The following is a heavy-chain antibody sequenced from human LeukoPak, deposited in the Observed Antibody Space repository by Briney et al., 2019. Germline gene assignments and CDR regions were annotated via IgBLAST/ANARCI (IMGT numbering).Heavy chain of an antibody. CDR3: ARGGAARLHFQN. D-gene: IGHD6-6*01. V-gene: IGHV4-59*01. J-gene: IGHJ1*01. CDR1: GGSISTYY. Sequence: WETRSLTCTVSGGSISTYYWNWFGKPPGKGLEWFGYNYHSGSTTYNPSLRSRVTISVDTTKNQFSLNLTSVPAADTAVYYCARGGAARLHFQNWGQGTLVTVSS. CDR2: NYHSGST.